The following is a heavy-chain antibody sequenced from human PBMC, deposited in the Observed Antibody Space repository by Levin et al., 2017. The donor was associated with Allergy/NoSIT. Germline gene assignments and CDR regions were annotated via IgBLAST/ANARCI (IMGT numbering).Heavy chain of an antibody. CDR1: GGSISSSSYY. Sequence: SETLSLTCTVSGGSISSSSYYWGWIRQPPGTGLEWIGSIYYSGSTYYNPSLKSRVTISVDTSKNQFSLKLSSVTAADTAVYYCARDREGYCSGGSCRRIDYWGQGTLVTVSS. CDR2: IYYSGST. D-gene: IGHD2-15*01. CDR3: ARDREGYCSGGSCRRIDY. J-gene: IGHJ4*02. V-gene: IGHV4-39*07.